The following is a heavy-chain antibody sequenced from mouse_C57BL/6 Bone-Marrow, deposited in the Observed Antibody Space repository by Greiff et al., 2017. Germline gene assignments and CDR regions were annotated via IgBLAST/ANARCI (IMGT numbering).Heavy chain of an antibody. CDR3: AREDFLITTVVASRDY. CDR2: INPNNGGT. CDR1: GYTFTDYY. Sequence: EVQLQQSGPELVKPGASVKISCKASGYTFTDYYMNWVKQSHGKSLEWIGDINPNNGGTSYNQKFKGKATLTVDKSSSTAYMELRSLTSEDSAVYYCAREDFLITTVVASRDYWGQGTTLTVSS. V-gene: IGHV1-26*01. D-gene: IGHD1-1*01. J-gene: IGHJ2*01.